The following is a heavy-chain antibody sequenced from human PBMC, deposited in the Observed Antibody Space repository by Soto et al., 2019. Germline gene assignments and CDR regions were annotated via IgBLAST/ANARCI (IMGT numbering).Heavy chain of an antibody. CDR2: MNPNSGNT. V-gene: IGHV1-8*01. CDR1: GYTFTGYD. CDR3: ARERTRGFDP. Sequence: QVQLEQSGAEVKKPGASVKVSCKAYGYTFTGYDINWVRQATGQGLEWMGWMNPNSGNTVYAQKFQGRVTMTRNTSISTAYMELSSLRSEDTAAYFCARERTRGFDPWGQGTLVTVYS. J-gene: IGHJ5*02.